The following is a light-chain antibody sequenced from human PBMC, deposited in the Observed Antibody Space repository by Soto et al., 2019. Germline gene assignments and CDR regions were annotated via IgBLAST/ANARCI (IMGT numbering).Light chain of an antibody. J-gene: IGKJ1*01. V-gene: IGKV3-15*01. Sequence: EIVMTQSPATLSVSPGERATLSCRASQSVGSKLAWYQQKPGQAPRLLIHGASTRATGIPARFSGSGSGTDFTLTISSLQSEDVAVFYCQQYYNWPPWTFGQGTRVEIK. CDR1: QSVGSK. CDR3: QQYYNWPPWT. CDR2: GAS.